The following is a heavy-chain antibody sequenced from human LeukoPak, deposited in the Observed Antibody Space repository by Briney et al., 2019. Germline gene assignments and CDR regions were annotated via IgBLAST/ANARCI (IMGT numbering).Heavy chain of an antibody. CDR1: GFTFSSNA. CDR3: AQDRGWRQLTLDS. V-gene: IGHV3-23*01. Sequence: GGSLRLSCAASGFTFSSNAMSWVRQAPGKGLEWVSTINSNGGSAYYADSVKGRFTTSRDSSKNTLYLQMNSLRAAATAVYYCAQDRGWRQLTLDSWRQEAVVSVSS. D-gene: IGHD3-10*01. CDR2: INSNGGSA. J-gene: IGHJ4*02.